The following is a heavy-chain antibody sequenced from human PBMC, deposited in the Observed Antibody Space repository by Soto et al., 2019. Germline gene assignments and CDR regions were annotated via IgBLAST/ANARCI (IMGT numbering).Heavy chain of an antibody. CDR3: ARAYYDFWSGYYTGYGGFDY. CDR1: GGSISSGDYY. D-gene: IGHD3-3*01. CDR2: IYYSGST. J-gene: IGHJ4*02. V-gene: IGHV4-30-4*01. Sequence: PSETLSLTCTVSGGSISSGDYYWSWIRQPPGKGLEWIGYIYYSGSTYYNPSLKSRVTISVDTSKNQFSLKLSSVTAADTAVYYCARAYYDFWSGYYTGYGGFDYWGQGTLVTVS.